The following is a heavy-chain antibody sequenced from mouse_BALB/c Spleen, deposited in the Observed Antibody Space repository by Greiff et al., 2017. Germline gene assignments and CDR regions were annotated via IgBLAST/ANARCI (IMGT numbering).Heavy chain of an antibody. CDR1: GFSLTSYG. CDR2: IWSGGST. D-gene: IGHD2-2*01. V-gene: IGHV2-2*02. CDR3: ARTGRGGYGRGDY. J-gene: IGHJ4*01. Sequence: VKLVESGPGLVQPSQSLSITCTVSGFSLTSYGVHWVRQSPGKGLEWLGVIWSGGSTDYNAAFISRLSISKDNSKSQVFFKMNSLQANDTAIYYCARTGRGGYGRGDYWGQGTSVTVSS.